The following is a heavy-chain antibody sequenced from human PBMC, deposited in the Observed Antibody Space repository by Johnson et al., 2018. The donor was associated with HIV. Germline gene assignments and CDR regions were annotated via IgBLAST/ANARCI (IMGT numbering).Heavy chain of an antibody. D-gene: IGHD5-18*01. Sequence: VQLVESGGGLVQPGGSLRLSCAASGFIVSSNYMSWVRQAPGKGLEWVSVIYSGGSADYTDSVKGRCTIARDTSKNTMYLQMNSLIPEDTAVYYCARDLTEGGYSSGYYDFDIWGQGTMVTVSS. CDR1: GFIVSSNY. CDR2: IYSGGSA. CDR3: ARDLTEGGYSSGYYDFDI. J-gene: IGHJ3*02. V-gene: IGHV3-66*02.